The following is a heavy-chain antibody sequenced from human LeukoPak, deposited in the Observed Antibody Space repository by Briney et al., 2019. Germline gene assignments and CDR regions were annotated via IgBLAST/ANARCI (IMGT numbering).Heavy chain of an antibody. D-gene: IGHD3-10*01. J-gene: IGHJ4*02. CDR3: AKDIGPSTYGSGSYEG. CDR2: ISWNSGSI. V-gene: IGHV3-9*01. CDR1: GFTFDDYA. Sequence: PGGSLRLSCAASGFTFDDYAMHWVRQAPGKGLEWVSGISWNSGSIGYADSVKGRFTISRDNAKNSLYLQMNSLRAEDTALYHCAKDIGPSTYGSGSYEGWGQGTLVTVSS.